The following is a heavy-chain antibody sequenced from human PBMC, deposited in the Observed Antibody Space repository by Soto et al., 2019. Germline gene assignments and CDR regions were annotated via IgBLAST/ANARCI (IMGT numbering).Heavy chain of an antibody. V-gene: IGHV1-69*01. CDR2: IIPIFGTA. Sequence: QVQLVQSGAEVRKPGSSVGVSCKASGGSFNRHTISWVRQAPGQGLEWMGGIIPIFGTANHAQKFQGRVAIIADESTSTVYMELSSLRSDDTAIHYCARGWGYDSTDYYYAYWGQGTLVIVSS. J-gene: IGHJ4*02. CDR3: ARGWGYDSTDYYYAY. CDR1: GGSFNRHT. D-gene: IGHD3-22*01.